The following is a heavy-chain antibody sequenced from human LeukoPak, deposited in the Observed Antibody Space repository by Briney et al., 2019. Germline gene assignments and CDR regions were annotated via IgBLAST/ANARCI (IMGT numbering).Heavy chain of an antibody. CDR3: ARVRYYHYYYMDV. J-gene: IGHJ6*03. V-gene: IGHV4-34*01. Sequence: SETLSLTCAVYGGSFSGYYWSWIRQPPGKGLEWIGEINHSGSTSYNPSLKSRVTISVDTSKNQFSLKLSSVTAADTAVYYCARVRYYHYYYMDVWGKGTTVTVSS. CDR2: INHSGST. CDR1: GGSFSGYY.